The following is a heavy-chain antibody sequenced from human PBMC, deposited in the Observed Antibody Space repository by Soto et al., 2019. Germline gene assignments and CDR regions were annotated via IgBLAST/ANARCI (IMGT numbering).Heavy chain of an antibody. V-gene: IGHV1-69*12. CDR1: GGTFSNYA. J-gene: IGHJ6*02. Sequence: QVQLVQSGAEVKKPGSSVKVSCKVSGGTFSNYAIDWVRLAPGHGLEWVGGIVPIFGTTYYTQKFQGRATIIADDSTTPAYLEMSSLRSEDTAIYYCARVEAVAGLYNYHGLDVWGQGTAVTVSS. D-gene: IGHD6-19*01. CDR2: IVPIFGTT. CDR3: ARVEAVAGLYNYHGLDV.